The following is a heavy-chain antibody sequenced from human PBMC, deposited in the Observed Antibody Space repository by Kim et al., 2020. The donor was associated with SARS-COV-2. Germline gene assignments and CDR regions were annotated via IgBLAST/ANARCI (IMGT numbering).Heavy chain of an antibody. D-gene: IGHD3-22*01. J-gene: IGHJ4*02. CDR1: GYTFTSYD. CDR3: ARVRSYYDSSGYYFAY. V-gene: IGHV1-8*01. Sequence: ASVKVSCKASGYTFTSYDINWVRQATGQGLEWMGWMNPNSGNTGYAQKFQGRVTMTRNTPISTAYMALSSLRSEDTAVYYCARVRSYYDSSGYYFAYWGQGTLVTVSS. CDR2: MNPNSGNT.